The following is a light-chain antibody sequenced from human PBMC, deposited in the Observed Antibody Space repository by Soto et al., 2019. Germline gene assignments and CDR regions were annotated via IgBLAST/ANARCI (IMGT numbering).Light chain of an antibody. CDR3: QQRTNWPLT. CDR1: QSISSY. J-gene: IGKJ4*01. V-gene: IGKV3-11*01. CDR2: DAS. Sequence: EIVLTQSPVTLSLSPGERATLSCRASQSISSYLGWYQQKPGRAPRLLIYDASNRATGIPARFSGSGSGTDFTLTISSLEPEDFAVYYCQQRTNWPLTFGGGTKVEIK.